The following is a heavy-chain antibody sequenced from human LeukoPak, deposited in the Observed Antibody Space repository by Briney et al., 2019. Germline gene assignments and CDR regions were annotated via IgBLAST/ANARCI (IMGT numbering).Heavy chain of an antibody. CDR3: ARDSPWAYCGGDCVSPYYYYGMDV. J-gene: IGHJ6*02. CDR2: IIPIFGTA. V-gene: IGHV1-69*13. Sequence: SVKVSCKASGGTFSSYAISWVRQAPGQGLEWMGGIIPIFGTANYAQRFQGRVTITADESTSTAYMELSSLRSEDTAVYYCARDSPWAYCGGDCVSPYYYYGMDVWGQGTTVTVSS. CDR1: GGTFSSYA. D-gene: IGHD2-21*02.